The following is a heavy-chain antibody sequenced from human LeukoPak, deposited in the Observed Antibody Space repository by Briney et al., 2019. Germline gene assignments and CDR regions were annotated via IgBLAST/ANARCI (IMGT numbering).Heavy chain of an antibody. Sequence: ASVKVSCKASGYTFTNYGMSWVRQAPGQGLEWMGWISAKNGNKDYAQKFQGRVTMAVDTSTGTAYMELRSLRSDDTAVYYCARRIVGGHLGDYWGQGTLVTVSS. CDR2: ISAKNGNK. J-gene: IGHJ4*02. CDR3: ARRIVGGHLGDY. D-gene: IGHD1-26*01. CDR1: GYTFTNYG. V-gene: IGHV1-18*01.